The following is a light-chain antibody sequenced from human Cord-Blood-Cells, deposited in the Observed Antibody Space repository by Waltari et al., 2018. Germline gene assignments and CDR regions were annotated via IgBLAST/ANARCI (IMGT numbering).Light chain of an antibody. CDR3: CSYAGSSTWV. J-gene: IGLJ3*02. Sequence: QSPLTQPASVSGSPGKPITIPCTGTSSAYGSYNLVSWYQQHPGKAAKLMIYEVSKRPSGVSNRFSGSKSGNTASLTISGLQAEDEADYYCCSYAGSSTWVFGGGTKLTVL. CDR2: EVS. V-gene: IGLV2-23*02. CDR1: SSAYGSYNL.